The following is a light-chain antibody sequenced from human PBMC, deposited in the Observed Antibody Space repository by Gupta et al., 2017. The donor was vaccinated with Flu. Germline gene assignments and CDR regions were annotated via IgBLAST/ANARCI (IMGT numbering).Light chain of an antibody. Sequence: EIVLTQSPGTLSLSPGERASLSCRASQSVSSSYFAWYQQKPGQAPRLLIYGATSRATGIPDRFSGSGSGTDFTLSSSRLEPEDFAVYYCQQYGSSPYTFGQGTKLEI. CDR1: QSVSSSY. J-gene: IGKJ2*01. V-gene: IGKV3-20*01. CDR2: GAT. CDR3: QQYGSSPYT.